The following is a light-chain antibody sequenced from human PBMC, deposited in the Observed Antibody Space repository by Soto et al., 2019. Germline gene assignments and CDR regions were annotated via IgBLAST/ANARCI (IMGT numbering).Light chain of an antibody. CDR1: SSNIGPTYD. V-gene: IGLV1-40*01. J-gene: IGLJ1*01. CDR2: ANT. CDR3: QSYDSSLSGYV. Sequence: QSVLAQPPSVSGAPGQRGPISCTGGSSNIGPTYDVHWYQQLPGTAPKLLIYANTNRPSGVPDRFSGSRSGTSASLAITGLQAEDEADYYCQSYDSSLSGYVFGTGTKVTVL.